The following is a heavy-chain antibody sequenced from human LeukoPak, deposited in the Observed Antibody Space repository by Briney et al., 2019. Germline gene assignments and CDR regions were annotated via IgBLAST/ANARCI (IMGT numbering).Heavy chain of an antibody. CDR1: GFTFSSYA. Sequence: GGSLRLSCAASGFTFSSYAMHWVRQAPGKGLEWVAVISYDGSNKYYADSVKGRFTISRDNSKNTLYLQMNSLRAEDTAVYYCARDKRDSSYFDYWGQGTLVTVSS. V-gene: IGHV3-30-3*01. CDR2: ISYDGSNK. CDR3: ARDKRDSSYFDY. J-gene: IGHJ4*02. D-gene: IGHD3-22*01.